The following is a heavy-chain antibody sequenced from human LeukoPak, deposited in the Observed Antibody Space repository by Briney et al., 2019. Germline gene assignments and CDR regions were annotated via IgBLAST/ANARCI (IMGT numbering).Heavy chain of an antibody. CDR1: GFTFDDYA. D-gene: IGHD5-24*01. CDR2: ISWNSGSI. V-gene: IGHV3-9*01. Sequence: PGRSLRLSCAASGFTFDDYAMHWVRQAPGKGLEWVSGISWNSGSIGYADSVKGRFTISRDNAKNSLYLQMNSPRAEDTALYYCAKPRDGYNYGFDYWGQGTLVTVSS. J-gene: IGHJ4*02. CDR3: AKPRDGYNYGFDY.